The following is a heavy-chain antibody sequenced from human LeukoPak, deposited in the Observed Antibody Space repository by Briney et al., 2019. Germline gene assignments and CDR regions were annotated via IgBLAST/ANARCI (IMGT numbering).Heavy chain of an antibody. J-gene: IGHJ4*02. CDR1: GFTFINHW. CDR2: VNSDGSDT. D-gene: IGHD7-27*01. Sequence: PGGSLRLSCAASGFTFINHWMHWVRQAPGKGLVWVSHVNSDGSDTTYADSVKGRFSISRDNAKNTLYLQMDSLRAEDTAIYYCVRDGDGDVEFDHWGQGDLVTVSS. CDR3: VRDGDGDVEFDH. V-gene: IGHV3-74*01.